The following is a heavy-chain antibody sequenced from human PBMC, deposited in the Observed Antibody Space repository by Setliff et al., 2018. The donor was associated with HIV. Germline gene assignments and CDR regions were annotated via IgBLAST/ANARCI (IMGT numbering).Heavy chain of an antibody. CDR2: IRYDGSYR. D-gene: IGHD3-22*01. V-gene: IGHV3-30*02. Sequence: GGSLRLSCAASGFTFISYGMYWVRQAPGKGLKWVAFIRYDGSYRYYVDSVKGRFTISRDNAKNSLYLQMSSLRSEDTAVYYCARERPGDHYESTGYQLADWFDPWGQGTLVTVSS. CDR3: ARERPGDHYESTGYQLADWFDP. CDR1: GFTFISYG. J-gene: IGHJ5*02.